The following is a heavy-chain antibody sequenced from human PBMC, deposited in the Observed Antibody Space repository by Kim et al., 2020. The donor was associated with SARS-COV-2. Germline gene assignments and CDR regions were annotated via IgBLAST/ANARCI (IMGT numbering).Heavy chain of an antibody. Sequence: GGSLRLSCVASGFTFSDYAMNWVRQAPGKGLEWVSAISDSGGSTYYADSVKGRFTISRDNSKNTLCLQMNSLRADDTAIYYCARDAYSSSPGDCWGQGTLVTVSS. J-gene: IGHJ4*02. CDR1: GFTFSDYA. V-gene: IGHV3-23*01. CDR2: ISDSGGST. D-gene: IGHD6-6*01. CDR3: ARDAYSSSPGDC.